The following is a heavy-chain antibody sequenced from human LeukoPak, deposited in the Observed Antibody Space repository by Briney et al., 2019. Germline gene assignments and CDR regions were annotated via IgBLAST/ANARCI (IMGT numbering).Heavy chain of an antibody. CDR3: ARGQGVYDSSGYYDY. CDR1: GYTFTSYG. D-gene: IGHD3-22*01. J-gene: IGHJ4*02. V-gene: IGHV1-18*01. CDR2: ISAYNGNT. Sequence: GASVKVSCKASGYTFTSYGISWVRQAPGQGLEWMGWISAYNGNTNYAQKLQGRVTMTTDTSTSTAYMELRSLRPDDTAVYYCARGQGVYDSSGYYDYWGQGTLVTVSS.